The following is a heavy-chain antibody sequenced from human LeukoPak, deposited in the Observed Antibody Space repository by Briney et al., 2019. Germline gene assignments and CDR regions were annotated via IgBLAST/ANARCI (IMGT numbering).Heavy chain of an antibody. V-gene: IGHV4-34*01. CDR2: INHSGST. CDR1: GGSFSGYY. J-gene: IGHJ4*02. Sequence: SETLSLTCAVYGGSFSGYYWSWIRQPPGKGLEWIGEINHSGSTNYNPSLKSRVSLTVDRSKNQFSLKLNSVTAADTAVYYCAKMTPVTSFQLIVLDSWGPGTLVTISS. D-gene: IGHD4-11*01. CDR3: AKMTPVTSFQLIVLDS.